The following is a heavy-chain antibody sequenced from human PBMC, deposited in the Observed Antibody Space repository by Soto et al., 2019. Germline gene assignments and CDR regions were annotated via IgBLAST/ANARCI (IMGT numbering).Heavy chain of an antibody. Sequence: PGGSLRLSCAASGFTFSSYWMSWVRQAPGKGLEWVANIKQDGSEKYYVDSVKGRLTISRDNAKNSLYLQMNSLRAEDTAVYYCARXLEDYDXXSXXXXXTWFXXWGQ. J-gene: IGHJ5*02. V-gene: IGHV3-7*01. CDR2: IKQDGSEK. CDR3: ARXLEDYDXXSXXXXXTWFXX. D-gene: IGHD3-3*01. CDR1: GFTFSSYW.